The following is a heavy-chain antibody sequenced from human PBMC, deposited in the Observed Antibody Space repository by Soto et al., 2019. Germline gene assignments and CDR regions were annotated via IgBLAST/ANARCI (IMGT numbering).Heavy chain of an antibody. V-gene: IGHV4-4*02. Sequence: QVQLQESGPGLVKPSGTLSLTCAVSGGSISSSNWWNWVRQPPGKGLEWIGEIYHSGSTNYNPSLKSRVTISVDKSKNHFSLKLSSVTAADTSVYYCARGGGPTTPHYPFDYWGQGTLVTVSS. CDR1: GGSISSSNW. CDR2: IYHSGST. CDR3: ARGGGPTTPHYPFDY. D-gene: IGHD1-26*01. J-gene: IGHJ4*02.